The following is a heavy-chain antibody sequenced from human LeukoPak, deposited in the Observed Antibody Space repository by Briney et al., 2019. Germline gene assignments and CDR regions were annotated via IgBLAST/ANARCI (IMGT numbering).Heavy chain of an antibody. Sequence: SETLSLTCTVSGGSISSGSYYWSWIRQPAGKGLEWIGRIYTSGCTNYNPSLKSRVTISVDTSKNQFSLKLSSVTAADTAVYYCARGYDSSGYYYDNWFDPWGQGTLVTVSS. CDR1: GGSISSGSYY. J-gene: IGHJ5*02. V-gene: IGHV4-61*02. D-gene: IGHD3-22*01. CDR3: ARGYDSSGYYYDNWFDP. CDR2: IYTSGCT.